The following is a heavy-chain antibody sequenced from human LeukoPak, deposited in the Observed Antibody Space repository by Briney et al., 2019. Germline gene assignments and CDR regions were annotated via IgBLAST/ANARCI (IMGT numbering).Heavy chain of an antibody. V-gene: IGHV1-18*01. CDR2: ISAYNGNT. Sequence: GASVKVSCKTSGYTFTDYGISWVRQAPGQGLEWMGWISAYNGNTNYAQKLLGRVTMTTDTSTRTAYMELRSLRSDDTAVYYCATSYYDSSGYYYIAEYFQHWGQGTLVTVSS. CDR1: GYTFTDYG. CDR3: ATSYYDSSGYYYIAEYFQH. J-gene: IGHJ1*01. D-gene: IGHD3-22*01.